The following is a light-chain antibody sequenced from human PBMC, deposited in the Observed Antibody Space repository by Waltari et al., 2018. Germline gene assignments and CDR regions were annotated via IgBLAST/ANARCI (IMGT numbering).Light chain of an antibody. CDR2: GAY. Sequence: EIVMTQSPATLSVSPGERATLSCRASQSVSNNLAWYQQNPGQAPRLLIYGAYTRATGNSARFSGSGSGTDFTLTINSLQSEDFAVYYCQQYKNWPRTFGPGTKVEIK. CDR3: QQYKNWPRT. V-gene: IGKV3-15*01. J-gene: IGKJ3*01. CDR1: QSVSNN.